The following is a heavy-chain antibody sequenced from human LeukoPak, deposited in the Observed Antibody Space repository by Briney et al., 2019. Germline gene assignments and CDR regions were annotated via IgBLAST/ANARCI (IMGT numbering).Heavy chain of an antibody. CDR1: GYIFSGYF. J-gene: IGHJ5*01. D-gene: IGHD3-22*01. CDR2: INPSSGGT. Sequence: ASVKVSCKASGYIFSGYFIHWVRRAPGQALEWLGWINPSSGGTNYAQKFQGRVTMTRDTSINTAYMELSSLTSDDTAVYFCARGYRDSIGPCLDSWGQGTLVTVSS. CDR3: ARGYRDSIGPCLDS. V-gene: IGHV1-2*02.